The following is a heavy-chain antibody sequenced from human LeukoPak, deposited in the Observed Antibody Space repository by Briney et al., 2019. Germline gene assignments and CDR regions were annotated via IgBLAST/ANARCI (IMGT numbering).Heavy chain of an antibody. V-gene: IGHV5-51*01. CDR1: GYRFTSYW. CDR2: IYPGDSDT. D-gene: IGHD2-15*01. CDR3: ARLDHVVVVAATDWYFDL. J-gene: IGHJ2*01. Sequence: GESLKISFKGSGYRFTSYWIGWVRPRPGKGLGWMGIIYPGDSDTRYSPSFQGQVTISADKSISTAYLQWSSLKASDTAMYYCARLDHVVVVAATDWYFDLWGRGTLVTVSS.